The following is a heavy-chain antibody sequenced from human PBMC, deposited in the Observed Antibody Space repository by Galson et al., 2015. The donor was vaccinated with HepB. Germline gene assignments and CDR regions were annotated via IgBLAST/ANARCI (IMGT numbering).Heavy chain of an antibody. V-gene: IGHV3-64D*06. Sequence: SLRLSCAASGFTFSSYAMHWVRQAPGKGLEYVSAISSNGGSTYYADSVKGRFTISRDNSKNTLYLQMSSLRAEDTAVYYCVKWEKGYCSSTSCYYDYWGQGTLATVSS. D-gene: IGHD2-2*01. CDR1: GFTFSSYA. CDR2: ISSNGGST. CDR3: VKWEKGYCSSTSCYYDY. J-gene: IGHJ4*02.